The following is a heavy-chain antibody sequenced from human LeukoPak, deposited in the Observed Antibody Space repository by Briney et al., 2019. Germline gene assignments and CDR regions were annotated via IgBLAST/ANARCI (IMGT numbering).Heavy chain of an antibody. CDR2: IYTSGST. J-gene: IGHJ5*02. CDR3: ARELGYCSSTSCYLDP. CDR1: GGSISSGSYY. Sequence: SSQTLSLTCTVSGGSISSGSYYWSWIRQPAGKGLEWIGRIYTSGSTNYNPSLKGRVTISVDTSKNQFSLKLSSVTAADTAVYYCARELGYCSSTSCYLDPWGQGTLVTVSS. V-gene: IGHV4-61*02. D-gene: IGHD2-2*01.